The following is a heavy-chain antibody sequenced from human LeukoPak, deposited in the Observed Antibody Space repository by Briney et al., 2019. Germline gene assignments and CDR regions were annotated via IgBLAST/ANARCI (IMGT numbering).Heavy chain of an antibody. CDR3: AKLLNYDFWSGYPNGNWFDP. J-gene: IGHJ5*02. V-gene: IGHV3-23*01. CDR1: GFTFSSYA. CDR2: ISGSGGST. Sequence: GGSLRLSCAASGFTFSSYAMSWVRQAPGKGLEWVSAISGSGGSTYYADSMKGRFTISRDNSKNTLYLQMNSLRAEDTAVYYCAKLLNYDFWSGYPNGNWFDPWGQGTLATVSS. D-gene: IGHD3-3*01.